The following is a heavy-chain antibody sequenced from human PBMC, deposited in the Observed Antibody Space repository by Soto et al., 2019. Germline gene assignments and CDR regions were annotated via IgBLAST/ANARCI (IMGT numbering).Heavy chain of an antibody. D-gene: IGHD3-10*01. Sequence: GGPLRLSCAASGFTFSNAWMNWVRQAPGKGLEWVGRIKSKTDGGTTDYAAPVKGRFTISRDDSKNTLYLQMNSLRAEDTAVYYCAKGSLPMVRGVIITPMDVWGKGTTVTV. J-gene: IGHJ6*03. CDR1: GFTFSNAW. V-gene: IGHV3-15*07. CDR2: IKSKTDGGTT. CDR3: AKGSLPMVRGVIITPMDV.